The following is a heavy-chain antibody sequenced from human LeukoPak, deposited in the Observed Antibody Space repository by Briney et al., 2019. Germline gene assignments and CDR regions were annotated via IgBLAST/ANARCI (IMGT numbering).Heavy chain of an antibody. J-gene: IGHJ4*02. CDR1: GYTFKNYD. Sequence: ASVKVSCKASGYTFKNYDINWVRQATGQGLEWMGWMNPNSGNTGFAQKFQDRVSMTRDTSISTAYMELRRLRSDDTAVYYWARDLIVVPAAMGPLVDYWGQGTLVTVSS. V-gene: IGHV1-8*02. CDR3: ARDLIVVPAAMGPLVDY. D-gene: IGHD2-2*01. CDR2: MNPNSGNT.